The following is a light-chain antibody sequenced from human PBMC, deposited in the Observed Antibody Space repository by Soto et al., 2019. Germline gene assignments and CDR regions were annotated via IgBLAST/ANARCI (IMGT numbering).Light chain of an antibody. CDR1: ALPKQY. Sequence: SYELTQPPSVSVSPGQTARITCSGDALPKQYAYWYQQKPGQAPVLVIYKDSERPSGIPERFSGSGSGTTVTLTISGVQAEDEADYYCQSADSSGTYQVFGGGTKVTVL. V-gene: IGLV3-25*03. CDR3: QSADSSGTYQV. J-gene: IGLJ2*01. CDR2: KDS.